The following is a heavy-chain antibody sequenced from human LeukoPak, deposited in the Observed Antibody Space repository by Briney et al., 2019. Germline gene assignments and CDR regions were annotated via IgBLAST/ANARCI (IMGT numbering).Heavy chain of an antibody. J-gene: IGHJ4*02. CDR2: IGGDGGST. CDR1: GFTFGIDV. D-gene: IGHD1-26*01. CDR3: ASRVGGTPDY. Sequence: GGSLRLSCAASGFTFGIDVMTGVRQAPGKGLEWVSAIGGDGGSTDYADSVRGRFTISRDNSKNTLFLQMNSLRAEDTALYYCASRVGGTPDYWGRGTLVTVSS. V-gene: IGHV3-23*01.